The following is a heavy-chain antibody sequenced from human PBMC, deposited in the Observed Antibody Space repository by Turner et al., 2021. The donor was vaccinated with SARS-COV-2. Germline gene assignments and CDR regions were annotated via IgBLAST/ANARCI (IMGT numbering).Heavy chain of an antibody. Sequence: EVQLVESGGGLVQPGGSLIPSCAASGFTFSSYSMNWVRQALGKGLEWVSYISSSSSTIYYADSVKGRFTICRDNAKNSLYLQMNSLRAEDTAVYYCARDLGSIAVANWGQGTLVTVSS. CDR3: ARDLGSIAVAN. CDR1: GFTFSSYS. CDR2: ISSSSSTI. V-gene: IGHV3-48*01. D-gene: IGHD6-19*01. J-gene: IGHJ4*02.